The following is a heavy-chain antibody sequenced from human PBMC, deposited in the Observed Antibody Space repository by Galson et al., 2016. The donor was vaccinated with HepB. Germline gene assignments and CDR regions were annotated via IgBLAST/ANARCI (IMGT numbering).Heavy chain of an antibody. CDR3: AKDLLSDYVWGSYRFQD. D-gene: IGHD3-16*02. CDR2: IGGSGDNT. Sequence: YAMSWVRQAPGKGLVWVSTIGGSGDNTYYADSVKGRFTISRDNSMNTLYLQMNSLRAEDTAVYYCAKDLLSDYVWGSYRFQDWGQGAPVTVSS. CDR1: YA. V-gene: IGHV3-23*01. J-gene: IGHJ4*02.